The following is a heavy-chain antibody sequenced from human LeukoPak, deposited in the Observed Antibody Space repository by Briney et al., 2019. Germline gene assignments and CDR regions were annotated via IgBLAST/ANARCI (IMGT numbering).Heavy chain of an antibody. V-gene: IGHV3-21*01. J-gene: IGHJ4*02. CDR2: ISSSSSYI. CDR3: ARRGDDSSGLLDY. Sequence: GGSLRLSCAASGFTFSSYSMNWVRQAPGKGLEWVSSISSSSSYIYYADSVKGRFTISRDNAKNSLYLQMNSLRAEDTAVYYCARRGDDSSGLLDYWGQGTLVTVSS. D-gene: IGHD3-22*01. CDR1: GFTFSSYS.